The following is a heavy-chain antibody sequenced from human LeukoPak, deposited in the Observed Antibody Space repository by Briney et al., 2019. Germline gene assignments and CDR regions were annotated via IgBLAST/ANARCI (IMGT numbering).Heavy chain of an antibody. CDR1: GGSFSGYY. J-gene: IGHJ6*02. CDR2: INHSGST. D-gene: IGHD3-22*01. Sequence: PSETLSLTCAVYGGSFSGYYWSWIRQPPGKGLEWIGEINHSGSTNYNPSLKSRVTISVDTSKNQFSLKLSSVTAADTAVYYCARVPYYYDSSGYSYPRYYYGMDVWGQGTTVTVSS. CDR3: ARVPYYYDSSGYSYPRYYYGMDV. V-gene: IGHV4-34*01.